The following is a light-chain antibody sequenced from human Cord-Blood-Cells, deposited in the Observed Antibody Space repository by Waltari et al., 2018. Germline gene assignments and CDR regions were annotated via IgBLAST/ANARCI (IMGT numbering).Light chain of an antibody. CDR3: QQSYSTPPYT. CDR2: AAS. Sequence: DIQMTQSPSSLSASVGDRVTITCRGSQSISSYLNWYQQKPGKAPKLLIYAASSLQSGVPSRFSGSGSGTDVTLTISSLQPEEFATYYCQQSYSTPPYTFGQGTKLEIK. V-gene: IGKV1-39*01. J-gene: IGKJ2*01. CDR1: QSISSY.